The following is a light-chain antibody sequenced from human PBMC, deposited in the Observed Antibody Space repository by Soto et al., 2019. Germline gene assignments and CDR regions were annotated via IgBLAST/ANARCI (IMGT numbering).Light chain of an antibody. J-gene: IGKJ1*01. CDR2: DAS. V-gene: IGKV1-5*01. CDR1: QSISSW. Sequence: DIQMTQSPSTLSASVGDRVTITCRASQSISSWLAWYQQKPGKAPKLLIYDASSLESGVPSRFSGGGSGTEFTLTISSLQPDDFATYYCQQYNSYSQTFGQGTKVEIK. CDR3: QQYNSYSQT.